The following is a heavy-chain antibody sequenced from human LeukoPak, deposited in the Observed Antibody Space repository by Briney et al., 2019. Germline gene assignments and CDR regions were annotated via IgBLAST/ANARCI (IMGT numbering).Heavy chain of an antibody. D-gene: IGHD3-22*01. CDR2: IIPIFGTA. J-gene: IGHJ4*02. CDR3: ARARDSGGYLFDY. V-gene: IGHV1-69*13. CDR1: GGTFSSYA. Sequence: VASVKVSCKASGGTFSSYAISWVRQAPGQGLEWMGGIIPIFGTANYAQKFQGRVTITADESTSTAYMELSSLRSEDTAVYYCARARDSGGYLFDYWGQGTLVTVSS.